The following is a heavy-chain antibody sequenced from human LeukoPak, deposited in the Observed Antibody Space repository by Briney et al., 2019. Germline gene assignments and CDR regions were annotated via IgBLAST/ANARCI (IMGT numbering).Heavy chain of an antibody. D-gene: IGHD4-17*01. J-gene: IGHJ6*02. CDR3: ARGAHYAYYYYGMDV. CDR2: ISVGGGST. Sequence: GGSLRLSCAASGFTFSSYAMSWVRQAPGKGLEWVSTISVGGGSTYYADSVKGRFTISRDNAKNSLYLQMNSLRAEDTAVYYCARGAHYAYYYYGMDVWGQGTTVTVSS. CDR1: GFTFSSYA. V-gene: IGHV3-23*01.